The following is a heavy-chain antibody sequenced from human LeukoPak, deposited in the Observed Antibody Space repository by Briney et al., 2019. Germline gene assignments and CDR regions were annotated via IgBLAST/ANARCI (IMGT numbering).Heavy chain of an antibody. Sequence: PGGSLRLSCAASGFIFSGYSMNWVRQAPGKGLQWVSILHSDGATYYADSVKGRFTISRDNSRSTLYLQMNSLRAEDTAVYFCARVAYYRVTADQITDAFDVWGHGTVVTVSS. CDR1: GFIFSGYS. CDR3: ARVAYYRVTADQITDAFDV. J-gene: IGHJ3*01. V-gene: IGHV3-66*01. D-gene: IGHD2-21*02. CDR2: LHSDGAT.